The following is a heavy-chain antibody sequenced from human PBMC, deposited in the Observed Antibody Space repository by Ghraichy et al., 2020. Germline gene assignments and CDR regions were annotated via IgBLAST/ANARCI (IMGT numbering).Heavy chain of an antibody. V-gene: IGHV3-53*04. CDR2: LDSGGSA. CDR1: GFTVSSNS. J-gene: IGHJ4*02. D-gene: IGHD4-11*01. CDR3: ARGDGMTTLFDY. Sequence: GGSLRLSCAVSGFTVSSNSMSWVRQAPGKGLEWVSVLDSGGSAYYADSVKGRFTISRHNSKNTLYFQMDSLRPEDTAVYFCARGDGMTTLFDYWGQGTLVTVSS.